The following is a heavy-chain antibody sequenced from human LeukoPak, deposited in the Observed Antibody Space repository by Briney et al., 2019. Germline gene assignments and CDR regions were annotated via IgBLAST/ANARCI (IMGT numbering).Heavy chain of an antibody. CDR1: GDSVSNNIAT. V-gene: IGHV6-1*01. J-gene: IGHJ4*02. CDR3: TREVAGTGGFDY. CDR2: TYYRSRWGN. Sequence: SQTLSLTCAISGDSVSNNIATWNWVRQSPSRGLEWLGRTYYRSRWGNDYAISVKSRITINPDTSRNQFSLQLNSVTPEDTAVYYCTREVAGTGGFDYWGQGITVTVSS. D-gene: IGHD6-13*01.